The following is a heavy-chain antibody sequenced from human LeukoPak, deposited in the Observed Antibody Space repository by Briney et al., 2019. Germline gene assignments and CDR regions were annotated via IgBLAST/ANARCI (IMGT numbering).Heavy chain of an antibody. V-gene: IGHV3-53*05. CDR3: AIDFWSGHDY. D-gene: IGHD3-3*01. CDR1: GFTVSSNY. J-gene: IGHJ4*02. CDR2: IYSDGST. Sequence: GGSLRLSCAASGFTVSSNYMSWVRQAPGKGLDWVSVIYSDGSTYYADSVKGRFTISRDNSENTLYLQMNSLRVEDTAVFYCAIDFWSGHDYWGQGTLVTVSS.